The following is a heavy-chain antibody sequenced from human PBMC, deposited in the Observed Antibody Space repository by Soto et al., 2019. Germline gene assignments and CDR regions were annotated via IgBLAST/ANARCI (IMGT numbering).Heavy chain of an antibody. CDR3: ARAPGSRWYSHNWFDT. CDR2: IYYSGST. J-gene: IGHJ5*02. D-gene: IGHD6-13*01. CDR1: GGSISSGGYY. Sequence: PSETLSLTCTVSGGSISSGGYYWSWIRQHPGKGLEWIGYIYYSGSTYYNPSLKSRVTISVDTSKNQFSLKLSSVTAADTAVYYCARAPGSRWYSHNWFDTWGQGTLVTVSS. V-gene: IGHV4-31*03.